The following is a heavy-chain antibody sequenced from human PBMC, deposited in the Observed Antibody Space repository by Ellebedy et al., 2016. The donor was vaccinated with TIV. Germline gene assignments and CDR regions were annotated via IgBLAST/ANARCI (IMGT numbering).Heavy chain of an antibody. J-gene: IGHJ4*02. Sequence: MPSETLSLTCTVSGGSISSYYWSWIRQPPGKGLEWIGYIYYSGTTNYNPSLKSRLTMSLDTSKNQFSLKLTSVTAADTAVYYCAGDWNSRSYRFDFWGQGALVTVSS. CDR3: AGDWNSRSYRFDF. CDR1: GGSISSYY. D-gene: IGHD1-26*01. CDR2: IYYSGTT. V-gene: IGHV4-59*01.